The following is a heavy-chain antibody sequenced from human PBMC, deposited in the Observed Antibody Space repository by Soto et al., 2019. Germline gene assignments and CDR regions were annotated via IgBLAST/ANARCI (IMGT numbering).Heavy chain of an antibody. CDR2: ISGSGGST. CDR1: GFTFSSYA. CDR3: AKHYCSSTSCYKYYYYYMDV. Sequence: GGSLRLSCAASGFTFSSYAMSWVRQAPGKGLEWVSAISGSGGSTYYADSVKGRFTISRDNSKNTLYLQMNSLRAEDTAVYYCAKHYCSSTSCYKYYYYYMDVWGKGTTVTVSS. V-gene: IGHV3-23*01. D-gene: IGHD2-2*02. J-gene: IGHJ6*03.